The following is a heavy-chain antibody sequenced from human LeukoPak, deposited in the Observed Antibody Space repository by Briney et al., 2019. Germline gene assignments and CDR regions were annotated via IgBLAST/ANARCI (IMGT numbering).Heavy chain of an antibody. V-gene: IGHV3-23*01. D-gene: IGHD6-13*01. CDR3: ATTLNIATPGHL. J-gene: IGHJ4*02. Sequence: EGSLRLSCAASGFTFSSYAMSWVRQAPGKGLEWVSAISGSGGSTYYADSVKGRFTISRDNAKNSVYLQMSSLRVEDTGIYYCATTLNIATPGHLWGQGALVTVSS. CDR1: GFTFSSYA. CDR2: ISGSGGST.